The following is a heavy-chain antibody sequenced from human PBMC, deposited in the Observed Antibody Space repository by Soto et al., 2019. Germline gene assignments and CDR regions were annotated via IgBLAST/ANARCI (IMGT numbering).Heavy chain of an antibody. J-gene: IGHJ4*02. Sequence: SVKVSCKASVGTFSRYAISWVRQAPGQGLEWMGGIIPIFGTANYAQKFQGRVTITADESTSTAYMELSSLRSEDSAVYYCGAGAVAADLDYWGQGTLLTVSS. D-gene: IGHD6-19*01. CDR1: VGTFSRYA. CDR2: IIPIFGTA. CDR3: GAGAVAADLDY. V-gene: IGHV1-69*13.